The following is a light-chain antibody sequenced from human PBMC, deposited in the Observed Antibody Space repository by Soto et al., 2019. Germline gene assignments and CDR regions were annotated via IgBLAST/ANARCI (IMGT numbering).Light chain of an antibody. V-gene: IGKV1-5*01. Sequence: DIQMTQSPSTLSASVGDRVTITCRASQSISSWLAWYQQKPGKAPKLLIYDASSLESGVPSRFSGSGSGTEFTLTISSLQPDDSATYYCQQYNSYSQTFGQGTKVEIK. CDR1: QSISSW. CDR3: QQYNSYSQT. J-gene: IGKJ1*01. CDR2: DAS.